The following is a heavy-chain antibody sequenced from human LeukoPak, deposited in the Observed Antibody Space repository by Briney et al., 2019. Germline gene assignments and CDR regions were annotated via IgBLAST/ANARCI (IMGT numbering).Heavy chain of an antibody. D-gene: IGHD4-17*01. V-gene: IGHV3-74*01. CDR2: INNDGIST. Sequence: GGSLRLSCAAPAFTFSSYWMHWVRQAPGKGLVWVSRINNDGISTSYADSVKGRFTISRDNAKNTLYLQMNSLRAEDTAVYYCAKGGATVIDYWGQGTLVTVSS. CDR3: AKGGATVIDY. J-gene: IGHJ4*02. CDR1: AFTFSSYW.